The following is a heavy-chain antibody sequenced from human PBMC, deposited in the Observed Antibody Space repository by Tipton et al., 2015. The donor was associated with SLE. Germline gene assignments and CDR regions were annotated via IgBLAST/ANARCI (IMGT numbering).Heavy chain of an antibody. CDR1: GYTFASYD. J-gene: IGHJ4*02. Sequence: QSGAEVKKPGASVKVSCKASGYTFASYDINWVRQATGQGLEWMGWMNPNSGNTGYAQKFQGRVTINRSTSISTAYMELSSLRSEDTAVYYCAREGSLGGSGGLFDYWGQGTLVTVSS. CDR2: MNPNSGNT. CDR3: AREGSLGGSGGLFDY. D-gene: IGHD3-16*01. V-gene: IGHV1-8*03.